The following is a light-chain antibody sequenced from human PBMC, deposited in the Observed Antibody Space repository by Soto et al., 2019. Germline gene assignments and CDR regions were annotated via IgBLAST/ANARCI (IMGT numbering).Light chain of an antibody. CDR3: QQYGSSPSWA. CDR1: QSVSSSY. V-gene: IGKV3-20*01. J-gene: IGKJ1*01. Sequence: EIVLTQTPGTLTLSPGETAPLSCRASQSVSSSYLAWYQQKPGQAPRLLIYGASSRATGIPDRFSGSGSGTDFTLTISRLDPEDFAVYYCQQYGSSPSWACGQGTKVEIK. CDR2: GAS.